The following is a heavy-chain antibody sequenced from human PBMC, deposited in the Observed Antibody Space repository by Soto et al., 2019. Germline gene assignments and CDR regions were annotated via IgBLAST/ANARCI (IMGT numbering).Heavy chain of an antibody. CDR3: AKDGDYCDSSGYRPEYFQH. V-gene: IGHV3-23*01. CDR1: GFTFSSYA. D-gene: IGHD3-22*01. CDR2: ISGSGGST. J-gene: IGHJ1*01. Sequence: GGSLRLSCAASGFTFSSYAMSWVRQAPGKGLEWVSAISGSGGSTYYADSVKGRFTISRDNSKNTLYLQMNSLRAEDTTVYYCAKDGDYCDSSGYRPEYFQHWGQGTLVTVSS.